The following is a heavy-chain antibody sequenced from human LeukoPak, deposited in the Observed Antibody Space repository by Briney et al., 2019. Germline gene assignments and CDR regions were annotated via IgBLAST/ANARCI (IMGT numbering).Heavy chain of an antibody. J-gene: IGHJ6*03. CDR2: IRYDESNT. CDR1: GFTFSKYG. Sequence: PGGSLRLSCVASGFTFSKYGIHWVRQAPAKGLEWVAFIRYDESNTYYADSVKGRFTVSRDNSKNTLHLQMHSLRVEDTAVYYCAKDAGYRENYYHYYYLDVWGKGTTVTVSS. V-gene: IGHV3-30*02. CDR3: AKDAGYRENYYHYYYLDV. D-gene: IGHD5-24*01.